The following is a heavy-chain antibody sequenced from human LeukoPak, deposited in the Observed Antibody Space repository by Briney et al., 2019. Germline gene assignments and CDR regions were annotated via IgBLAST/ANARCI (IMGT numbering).Heavy chain of an antibody. J-gene: IGHJ5*02. CDR3: ARAGARYSSGWYWFDP. D-gene: IGHD6-19*01. CDR2: IYYGGST. V-gene: IGHV4-59*01. CDR1: GGSIRNYN. Sequence: SETLSLTCTLPGGSIRNYNRKSIPHTPRKRLERIGHIYYGGSTNYNLSLKRRVTISVDTSKDQFSLKLSSVAAADTAVYYCARAGARYSSGWYWFDPWGQGTLVTVSS.